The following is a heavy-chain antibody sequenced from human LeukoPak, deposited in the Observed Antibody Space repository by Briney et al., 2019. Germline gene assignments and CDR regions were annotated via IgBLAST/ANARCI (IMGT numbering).Heavy chain of an antibody. Sequence: ASVKVSCKASGYTFTSYDINWVRQATGQGLEWMGWMNPNSGNTGYAQKFQGRVTITRNTSISTAYMDLSSLRSEDTAVYYCARAPYWGSSDDYNWFDPWGQGTLVTVSS. V-gene: IGHV1-8*03. CDR2: MNPNSGNT. CDR3: ARAPYWGSSDDYNWFDP. D-gene: IGHD2-8*02. J-gene: IGHJ5*02. CDR1: GYTFTSYD.